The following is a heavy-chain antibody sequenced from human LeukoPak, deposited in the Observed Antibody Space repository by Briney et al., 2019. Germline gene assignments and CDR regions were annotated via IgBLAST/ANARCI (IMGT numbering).Heavy chain of an antibody. CDR2: IYTSGST. CDR3: ATASYYYDSSGYHIDY. Sequence: SETLSLTGTASGGSISSYYWSWIRQPAGKGLEWIGRIYTSGSTNYNPSLKSRVTMSVDTSKNQFSLKLSSVTAADTAVYYCATASYYYDSSGYHIDYWGQGTLVTVSS. D-gene: IGHD3-22*01. J-gene: IGHJ4*02. CDR1: GGSISSYY. V-gene: IGHV4-4*07.